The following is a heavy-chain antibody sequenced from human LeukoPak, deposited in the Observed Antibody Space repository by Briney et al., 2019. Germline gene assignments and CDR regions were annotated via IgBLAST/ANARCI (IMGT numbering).Heavy chain of an antibody. CDR3: AREPGYSSSKPFDY. CDR2: SDAEDGET. Sequence: ASVKVSCKVSGYTLTELSMYWVRQAPGKGLEWMGGSDAEDGETIYAQKFQGRVTMTEDTSTDTAYMELSSLRSEDTAVYYCAREPGYSSSKPFDYWGQGTLVTVSS. D-gene: IGHD6-13*01. V-gene: IGHV1-24*01. J-gene: IGHJ4*02. CDR1: GYTLTELS.